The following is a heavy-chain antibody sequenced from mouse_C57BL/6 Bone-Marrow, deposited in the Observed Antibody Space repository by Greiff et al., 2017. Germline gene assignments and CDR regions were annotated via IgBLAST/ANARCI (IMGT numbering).Heavy chain of an antibody. CDR2: IFPGSGST. CDR3: ARGLLWLRGGFDY. CDR1: GYTFTDYY. J-gene: IGHJ2*01. Sequence: QVQLKQSGPELVKPGASVKISCKASGYTFTDYYINWVKQRPGQGLEWIGWIFPGSGSTYYNEKFKGKATLTVDKSSSTAYMLLSSLTSEDSAVXFCARGLLWLRGGFDYWGQGTTLTVSS. V-gene: IGHV1-75*01. D-gene: IGHD2-2*01.